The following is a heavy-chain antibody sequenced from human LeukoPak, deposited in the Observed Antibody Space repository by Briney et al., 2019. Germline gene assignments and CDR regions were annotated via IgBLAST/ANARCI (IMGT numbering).Heavy chain of an antibody. CDR1: GGSFSGYY. CDR3: ARTDLNYYNYYGVDV. J-gene: IGHJ6*02. Sequence: SETLSLTCAVYGGSFSGYYWSWIRQPPGKGLEWIGEINHSGSTNYNPSLKSRVTISVDTSKNQFSLKLSSVTAADTAVYYCARTDLNYYNYYGVDVWGQGTTVTVSS. CDR2: INHSGST. V-gene: IGHV4-34*01.